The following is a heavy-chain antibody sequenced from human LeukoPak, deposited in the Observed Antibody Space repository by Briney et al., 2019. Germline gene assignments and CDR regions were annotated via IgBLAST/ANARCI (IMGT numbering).Heavy chain of an antibody. D-gene: IGHD5-12*01. CDR1: GFSLRDSY. Sequence: ASVRVSCKASGFSLRDSYVQWVRQVPGQGLEWVGWMYFNSGATRYAPKFQGRVTLTGDTSTNTIYMELSGLGSDDTAMYYCAREGSSASGQDWYAFDIWGQEIMVTVSS. V-gene: IGHV1-2*02. CDR3: AREGSSASGQDWYAFDI. J-gene: IGHJ3*02. CDR2: MYFNSGAT.